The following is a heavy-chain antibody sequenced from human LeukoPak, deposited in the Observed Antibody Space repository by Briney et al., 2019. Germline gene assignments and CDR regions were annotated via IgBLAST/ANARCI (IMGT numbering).Heavy chain of an antibody. CDR3: AKGLQWLLDAFDI. Sequence: AGGSLRLSCAASGFTFSSYAMSWVRRAPGKGLEWVSVFGGSGRITYYADPVKGRFTISRDNSKNTVYLQMNSLRAEDTAIYYCAKGLQWLLDAFDIWGQGTMVTVSS. CDR1: GFTFSSYA. D-gene: IGHD6-19*01. V-gene: IGHV3-23*01. J-gene: IGHJ3*02. CDR2: FGGSGRIT.